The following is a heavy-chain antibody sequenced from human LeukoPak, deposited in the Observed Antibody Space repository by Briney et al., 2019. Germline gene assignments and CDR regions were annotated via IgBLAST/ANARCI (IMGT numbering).Heavy chain of an antibody. Sequence: SETLSLTCTVSGGSISSSSYYWGWIRQPPGKGLEWIGSIYYSGSTYYNPSLKSRVTISVDTSKNQFSLKLSSVTAADTAVYYCARSGGYCSSTSCYRLNYYYYYYMDVWGKGTTVTVSS. CDR2: IYYSGST. CDR1: GGSISSSSYY. D-gene: IGHD2-2*01. J-gene: IGHJ6*03. CDR3: ARSGGYCSSTSCYRLNYYYYYYMDV. V-gene: IGHV4-39*01.